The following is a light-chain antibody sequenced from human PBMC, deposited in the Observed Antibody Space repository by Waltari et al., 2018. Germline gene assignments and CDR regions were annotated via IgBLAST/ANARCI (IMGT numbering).Light chain of an antibody. CDR1: QGISGY. V-gene: IGKV1-9*01. J-gene: IGKJ2*01. CDR3: QQSFTAPMYT. Sequence: DIQLTQSPSLLSASVGDRVTITCRASQGISGYFVWYQQKPGKAPNLRRSAPSTLQSGVPSRFSGSGSGTEFTLTISSLQPEDSATYYRQQSFTAPMYTFGQGTKLEV. CDR2: APS.